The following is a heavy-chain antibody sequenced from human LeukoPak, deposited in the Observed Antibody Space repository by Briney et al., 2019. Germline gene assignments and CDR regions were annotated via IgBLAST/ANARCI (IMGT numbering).Heavy chain of an antibody. J-gene: IGHJ4*02. Sequence: ASVKVSCKASGYTFTSYGISWVRQAPGQGREWMGWISAYNGNTNYAQKLQGRDTMTTDTSTSTAYMELRSLRSDDTAVYYCARTWFGELLGYVFDYCGQGTLVTVSS. D-gene: IGHD3-10*01. CDR3: ARTWFGELLGYVFDY. V-gene: IGHV1-18*04. CDR1: GYTFTSYG. CDR2: ISAYNGNT.